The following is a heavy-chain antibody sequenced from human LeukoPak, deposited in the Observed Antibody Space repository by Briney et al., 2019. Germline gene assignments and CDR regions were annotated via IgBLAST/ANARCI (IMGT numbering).Heavy chain of an antibody. J-gene: IGHJ4*02. CDR1: GFTLSSYW. CDR3: AREGDYGDYFDY. CDR2: ITNDGSST. V-gene: IGHV3-74*01. Sequence: GGSLRLSCAASGFTLSSYWMHWVRQAPGKGLVWVSRITNDGSSTSHADSVKGRFTISRDNAKNTLYLQMNSLRAEDTAVYYCAREGDYGDYFDYWGQGTLVTVSS. D-gene: IGHD4-17*01.